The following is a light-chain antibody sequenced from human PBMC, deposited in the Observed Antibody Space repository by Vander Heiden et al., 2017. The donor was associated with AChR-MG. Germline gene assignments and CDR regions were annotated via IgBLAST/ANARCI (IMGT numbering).Light chain of an antibody. J-gene: IGLJ2*01. Sequence: SHELTQPPSVSVSPGQTARITCSGDGLTKKYAYWYQQKSGRAPMMVIYEDIKRPSGIPERFSGSSSGTMATLSISGVQVEDEGDYYCFSTDSNGKERLFGGGTRLTIL. CDR1: GLTKKY. CDR3: FSTDSNGKERL. V-gene: IGLV3-10*01. CDR2: EDI.